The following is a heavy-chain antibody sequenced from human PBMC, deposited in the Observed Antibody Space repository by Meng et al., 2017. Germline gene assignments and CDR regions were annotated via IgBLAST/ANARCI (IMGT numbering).Heavy chain of an antibody. D-gene: IGHD2-15*01. CDR1: GFTFSSYA. V-gene: IGHV3-30*04. CDR3: ARDCSGGSCFFY. CDR2: ISYDGSNK. J-gene: IGHJ4*02. Sequence: GESLKISCAASGFTFSSYAMHWVRQAPGKGLEWVAVISYDGSNKYYADSVKGRSTISRDNSKNTLYLQMNSLRAEDTAVYYCARDCSGGSCFFYWGQGTLVTVSS.